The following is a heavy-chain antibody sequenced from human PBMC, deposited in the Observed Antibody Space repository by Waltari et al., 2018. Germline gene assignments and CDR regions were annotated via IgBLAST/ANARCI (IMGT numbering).Heavy chain of an antibody. V-gene: IGHV4-39*01. D-gene: IGHD2-2*01. Sequence: QLQLQESGPGLVKPSETLSLTCTVSGGSISSSSYYWGWIRQPPGKGLEWIGSIYYSGSTYYTPSLKSRVTISVDTSKNQFSLKLSSVTAADTAVYYCATLPLTAFDIWGQGTMVTVSS. CDR3: ATLPLTAFDI. CDR1: GGSISSSSYY. J-gene: IGHJ3*02. CDR2: IYYSGST.